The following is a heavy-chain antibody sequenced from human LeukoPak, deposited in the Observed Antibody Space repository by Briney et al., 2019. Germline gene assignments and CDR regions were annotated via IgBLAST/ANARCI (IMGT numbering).Heavy chain of an antibody. CDR2: INHSGST. V-gene: IGHV4-34*01. J-gene: IGHJ5*02. CDR1: GGSFSGYY. Sequence: SETLSLTCAVYGGSFSGYYWSWIRQPPGKGLEWIGEINHSGSTNYNPSLKSRVTISVDTSKNQFSLKLSSVTAADTAVYYCAGGITIFGVVSVDPWGQGTLVTVSS. CDR3: AGGITIFGVVSVDP. D-gene: IGHD3-3*01.